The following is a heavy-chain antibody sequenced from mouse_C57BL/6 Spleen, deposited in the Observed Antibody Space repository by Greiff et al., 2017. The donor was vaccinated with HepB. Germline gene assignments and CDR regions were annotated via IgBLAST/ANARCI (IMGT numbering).Heavy chain of an antibody. CDR3: AGGGHWDGYFDY. CDR2: ISSGSSTI. Sequence: DVLLVESGGGLVKPGGSLKLSCAASGFTFSDYGMHWVRQAPEKGLEWVAYISSGSSTIYYADTVKGRFTISRDNAKNTLCLQMTSLRSEDTAMYYCAGGGHWDGYFDYWGQGTTLTVAS. J-gene: IGHJ2*01. CDR1: GFTFSDYG. V-gene: IGHV5-17*01. D-gene: IGHD4-1*01.